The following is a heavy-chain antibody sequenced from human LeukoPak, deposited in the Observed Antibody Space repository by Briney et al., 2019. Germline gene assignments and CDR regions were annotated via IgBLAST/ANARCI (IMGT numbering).Heavy chain of an antibody. D-gene: IGHD3-10*01. CDR3: ARVSGYYGSGSKTYYFDY. CDR2: ISSSGSTI. J-gene: IGHJ4*02. V-gene: IGHV3-11*01. Sequence: GGSLRLSCAASGFTFSDYYMSWIRQAPGKGLEWVSYISSSGSTIYCADSVKGRFTISRDNAKNSLYLQMNSLRAEDTAVYYCARVSGYYGSGSKTYYFDYWGQGTLVTVSS. CDR1: GFTFSDYY.